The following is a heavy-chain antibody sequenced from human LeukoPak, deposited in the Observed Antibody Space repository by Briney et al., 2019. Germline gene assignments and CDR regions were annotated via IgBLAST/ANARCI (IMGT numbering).Heavy chain of an antibody. D-gene: IGHD5-12*01. CDR2: IYYSGST. V-gene: IGHV4-39*01. CDR1: GGSISSSSYF. CDR3: ARHVKSIVTTQFDY. J-gene: IGHJ4*02. Sequence: PSETLSLTCTVSGGSISSSSYFWRWIRQPPGRGLEWIGSIYYSGSTYYNPSLNSRVTISVDTSKNQFSLMLSSVTAAETAVYYCARHVKSIVTTQFDYWGQGILVTVSS.